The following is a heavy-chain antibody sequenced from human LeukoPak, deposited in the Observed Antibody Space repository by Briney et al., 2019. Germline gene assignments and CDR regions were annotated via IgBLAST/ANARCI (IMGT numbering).Heavy chain of an antibody. V-gene: IGHV1-18*01. D-gene: IGHD3-3*01. CDR2: ISAYNGNT. CDR1: GYTFTSYG. J-gene: IGHJ6*03. Sequence: GASVKVSCKASGYTFTSYGISWVRQAPGQGLEWMGWISAYNGNTNYAQKLQGRVTITTDTSTSTAYMELRSLRSDDTAVYYCARDQGITIFGVGYYYYYYMDVWGKGTTVTVSS. CDR3: ARDQGITIFGVGYYYYYYMDV.